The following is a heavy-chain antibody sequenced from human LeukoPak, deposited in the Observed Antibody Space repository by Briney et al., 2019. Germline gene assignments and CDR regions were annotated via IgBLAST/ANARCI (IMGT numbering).Heavy chain of an antibody. CDR1: GSTFSSYG. CDR3: AKDAVRGVMRYYFDY. Sequence: GRSLRLSCAASGSTFSSYGMHWVRQAPGKGLEWVAVISYDGSNKYYADSVKGRFTISRDNSKNTLYLQMNSLRAEDTAVYYCAKDAVRGVMRYYFDYWGQGTLVTVSS. V-gene: IGHV3-30*18. CDR2: ISYDGSNK. J-gene: IGHJ4*02. D-gene: IGHD3-10*01.